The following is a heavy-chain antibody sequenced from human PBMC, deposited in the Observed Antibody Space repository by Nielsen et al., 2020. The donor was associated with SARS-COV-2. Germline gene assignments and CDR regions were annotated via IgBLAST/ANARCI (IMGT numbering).Heavy chain of an antibody. V-gene: IGHV4-59*04. Sequence: SETLSLTCTVSGGSISSYYWSWIRQPPGKGLEWIGYIYYSGSTYYNPSLKSRVTISVDTSKNQFSLKLSPVTAADTAVYYCARGATAVEGTGWFDPWGQGTLVTASS. D-gene: IGHD6-19*01. CDR3: ARGATAVEGTGWFDP. J-gene: IGHJ5*02. CDR2: IYYSGST. CDR1: GGSISSYY.